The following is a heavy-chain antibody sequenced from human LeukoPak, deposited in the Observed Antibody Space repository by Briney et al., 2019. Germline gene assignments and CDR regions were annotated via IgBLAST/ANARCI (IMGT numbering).Heavy chain of an antibody. J-gene: IGHJ5*02. V-gene: IGHV1-2*02. CDR2: INPNSGGT. Sequence: ASVKVSCKASRYTFTGYYMHWVRQAPGQGLEWMGWINPNSGGTNYAQKFQGRVTMTRDTSISTAYMELSRLRSDDTAVYYCARDYLRRITMVRGAFFFDPWGQGTLVTVSS. CDR1: RYTFTGYY. CDR3: ARDYLRRITMVRGAFFFDP. D-gene: IGHD3-10*01.